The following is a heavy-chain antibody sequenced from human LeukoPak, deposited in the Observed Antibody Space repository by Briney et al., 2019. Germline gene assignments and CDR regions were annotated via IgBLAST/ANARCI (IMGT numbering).Heavy chain of an antibody. D-gene: IGHD5-18*01. Sequence: VSVKVSCKASGYTFTSYYMHWVRQAPGQGLEWMGIIKSSGGSTSYAKKFQGRVTTTKDTSTSTVYMERSSLRPEDTAVCYCAGGGFNGYRNWFNRWGQGTLVTVSS. CDR1: GYTFTSYY. J-gene: IGHJ5*02. V-gene: IGHV1-46*01. CDR2: IKSSGGST. CDR3: AGGGFNGYRNWFNR.